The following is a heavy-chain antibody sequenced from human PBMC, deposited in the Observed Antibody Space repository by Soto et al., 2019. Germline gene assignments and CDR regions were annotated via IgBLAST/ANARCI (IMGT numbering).Heavy chain of an antibody. D-gene: IGHD5-18*01. Sequence: EVQLVESGGGLVQPGRSLRLSCAASGFTFDDYAMHWVRQAPGKGLEGVSGISWNSGSIGYADSVKGRFTISRDNAKNSLYLQMNSLRAEDTALYYCAKDTTAMVTFFDYWGQGTLVTVSS. CDR2: ISWNSGSI. J-gene: IGHJ4*02. CDR3: AKDTTAMVTFFDY. V-gene: IGHV3-9*01. CDR1: GFTFDDYA.